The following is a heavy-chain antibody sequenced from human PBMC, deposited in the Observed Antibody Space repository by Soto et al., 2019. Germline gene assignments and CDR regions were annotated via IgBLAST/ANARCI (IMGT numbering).Heavy chain of an antibody. CDR1: GGSISSGGYY. CDR2: IYYSGST. Sequence: TLSLTCTVSGGSISSGGYYWSWIRQHPGKGLEWIGYIYYSGSTYYNPSLKSRVTISVDTSKNQFSLKLSSVTAADTAVYYCARNLNSLGGYYLGYYYYGMDVWGQGTTVTVSS. CDR3: ARNLNSLGGYYLGYYYYGMDV. J-gene: IGHJ6*02. D-gene: IGHD3-3*01. V-gene: IGHV4-31*03.